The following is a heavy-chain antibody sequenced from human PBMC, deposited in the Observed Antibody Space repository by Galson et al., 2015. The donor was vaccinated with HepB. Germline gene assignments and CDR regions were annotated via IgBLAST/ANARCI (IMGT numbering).Heavy chain of an antibody. J-gene: IGHJ4*02. CDR1: GFTFSAYG. Sequence: SLRLSCAASGFTFSAYGMHWVRQAPGKGLESVAVISYDGSNKYYADSVKGRFTISRDNSKNTLYLQMNSLRAEDTALYYCAKDPYLYSALAGTMAGFDYWGQGTLVTVSS. CDR3: AKDPYLYSALAGTMAGFDY. CDR2: ISYDGSNK. D-gene: IGHD6-19*01. V-gene: IGHV3-30*18.